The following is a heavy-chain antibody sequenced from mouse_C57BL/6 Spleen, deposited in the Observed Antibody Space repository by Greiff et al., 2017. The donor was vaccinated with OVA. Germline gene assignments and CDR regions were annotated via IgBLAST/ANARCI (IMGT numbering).Heavy chain of an antibody. Sequence: VQLQQPGAELVMPGASVKLSCKASGYTFTSYWMHWVKQRPGQGLEWIGEIDPSDSYTNYNQKFKGKSTLTVDKSSSTAYMQLSSLTSEDAAVYYCARQGITTAGAWFAYWGQGTLVTVSA. J-gene: IGHJ3*01. CDR1: GYTFTSYW. CDR3: ARQGITTAGAWFAY. CDR2: IDPSDSYT. D-gene: IGHD1-2*01. V-gene: IGHV1-69*01.